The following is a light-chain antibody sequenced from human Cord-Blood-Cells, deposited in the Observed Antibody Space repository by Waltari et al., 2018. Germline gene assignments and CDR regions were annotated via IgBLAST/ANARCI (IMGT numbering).Light chain of an antibody. CDR2: GNS. V-gene: IGLV1-40*01. Sequence: QSVLTQQPSVSGAPGQRVTISCTGSSSNTRAGYDLLWYQPLPETAPKILIYGNSNRPAGVPDRFSGSKPGTSASRDITGLQAEDEADYYCQSYGSSLSGSVFGGGTKLTVL. CDR1: SSNTRAGYD. CDR3: QSYGSSLSGSV. J-gene: IGLJ2*01.